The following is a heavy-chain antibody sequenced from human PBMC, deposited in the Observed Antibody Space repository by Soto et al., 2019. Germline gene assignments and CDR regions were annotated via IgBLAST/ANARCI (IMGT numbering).Heavy chain of an antibody. CDR2: ISSSGINT. D-gene: IGHD2-21*02. CDR3: ARHVYEFDNGDNNWFDS. V-gene: IGHV3-23*01. J-gene: IGHJ5*01. Sequence: GGSLRLSCAASGFTFRSYAMSWVRQAPGKGLEWVSSISSSGINTYYADSVQGRFTISRDNSRNTLYLQMNSLRAEDTAVYFCARHVYEFDNGDNNWFDSWGQGILVTVSS. CDR1: GFTFRSYA.